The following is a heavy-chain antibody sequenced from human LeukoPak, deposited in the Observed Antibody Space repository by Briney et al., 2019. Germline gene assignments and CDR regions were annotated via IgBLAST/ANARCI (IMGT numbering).Heavy chain of an antibody. Sequence: GESLKISCKASGFTFSNYWIGWVRHMPGKGLEWMGIIYPDDSKTRYSPSFVGQVTTSADKSINTAYLQWSSLRASDTATYYCASARRGDYYWLFDPWGQGTQVTVSS. CDR3: ASARRGDYYWLFDP. CDR2: IYPDDSKT. V-gene: IGHV5-51*01. CDR1: GFTFSNYW. J-gene: IGHJ5*02. D-gene: IGHD3-3*01.